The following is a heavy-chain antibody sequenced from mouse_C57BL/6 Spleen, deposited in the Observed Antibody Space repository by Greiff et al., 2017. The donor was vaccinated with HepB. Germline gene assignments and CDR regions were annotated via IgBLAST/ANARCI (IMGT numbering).Heavy chain of an antibody. D-gene: IGHD4-1*01. Sequence: QVQLQQPGAELVKPGASVKLSCKASGYTFTSYWMHWVKQRPGQGLEWIGMIHPNSGSTNYNEKFKSKATLTVDKSSSTAYMQLSSLTSEDSAVYYCALLTEDWYFDVWGTGTTVTVSS. CDR3: ALLTEDWYFDV. CDR1: GYTFTSYW. CDR2: IHPNSGST. J-gene: IGHJ1*03. V-gene: IGHV1-64*01.